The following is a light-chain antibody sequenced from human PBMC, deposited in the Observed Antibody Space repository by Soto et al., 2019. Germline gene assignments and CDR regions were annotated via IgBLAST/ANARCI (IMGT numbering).Light chain of an antibody. Sequence: EIVLTQSPGTLSLSPGERATLSCRASQSVSSSYLAWYQQKPCQAPRLLIYGASSRATGIPDRFSGSGSGTDFTLTISSLEPEDFAVYYCQPYGSSPPYTFGQGTKLEIK. V-gene: IGKV3-20*01. CDR3: QPYGSSPPYT. CDR1: QSVSSSY. J-gene: IGKJ2*01. CDR2: GAS.